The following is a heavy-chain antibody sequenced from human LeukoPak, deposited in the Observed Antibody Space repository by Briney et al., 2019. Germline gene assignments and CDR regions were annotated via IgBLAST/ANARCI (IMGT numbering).Heavy chain of an antibody. CDR2: INPLRGGT. CDR1: GYTFTGYY. CDR3: ARGGGDTALAPGGY. J-gene: IGHJ4*02. V-gene: IGHV1-2*02. Sequence: GASVKVSSKASGYTFTGYYMPWVRQAPGQGLEWMGWINPLRGGTNYTQHFQCRVTMTRHTYNRTADKELSRLRSHDTAVYYCARGGGDTALAPGGYWGQGTLVTVSS. D-gene: IGHD5-18*01.